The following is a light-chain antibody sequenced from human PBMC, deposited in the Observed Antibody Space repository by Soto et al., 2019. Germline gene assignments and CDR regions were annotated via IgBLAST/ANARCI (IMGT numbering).Light chain of an antibody. CDR1: QSISSW. J-gene: IGKJ1*01. V-gene: IGKV1-5*03. CDR3: QQYNSYPWT. CDR2: KAS. Sequence: DIQMTQSPSTLSTSVGDRVTITCRASQSISSWLAWYQQKPGTAPKLLIYKASTLESGVSSRFSGSGSGTEFTLTISSLQPDDFATYYCQQYNSYPWTFGQGPKVEIK.